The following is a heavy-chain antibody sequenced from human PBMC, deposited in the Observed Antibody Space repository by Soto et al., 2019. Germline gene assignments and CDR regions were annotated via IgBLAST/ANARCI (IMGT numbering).Heavy chain of an antibody. CDR3: GRVADFGVVKSDAFDI. D-gene: IGHD3-3*01. J-gene: IGHJ3*02. CDR2: ISYDGSNK. CDR1: GFTFSSYA. Sequence: QVQLVESGGGVVQPGRSLRLSCAASGFTFSSYAMHWVRQAPGKGLEWVAVISYDGSNKYYADSGKGRFTISRDNSKNTLYLQMNSLRAEDTAVYYCGRVADFGVVKSDAFDIWGQGTMVTVSS. V-gene: IGHV3-30-3*01.